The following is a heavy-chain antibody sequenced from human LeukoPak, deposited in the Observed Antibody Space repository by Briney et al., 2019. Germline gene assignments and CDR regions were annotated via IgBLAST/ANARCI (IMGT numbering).Heavy chain of an antibody. J-gene: IGHJ4*02. CDR2: ISISGGST. Sequence: PGGSLRLSCAASGFSFTNYAMSWVRQAPGKGLEWVSAISISGGSTFYADSVKGRFTISRDNSKNTLYLQMNSLRAEDTAVYYCAKVGFSEMEWLLYSDHWGQGTLVTVSS. CDR1: GFSFTNYA. V-gene: IGHV3-23*01. D-gene: IGHD3-3*01. CDR3: AKVGFSEMEWLLYSDH.